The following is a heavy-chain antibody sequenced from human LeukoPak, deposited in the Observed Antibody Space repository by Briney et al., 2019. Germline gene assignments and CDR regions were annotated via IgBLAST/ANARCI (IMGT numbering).Heavy chain of an antibody. CDR1: GFTFSSYG. J-gene: IGHJ4*02. CDR2: IRYDGSNK. CDR3: AAPSLYSSSSSGIDY. V-gene: IGHV3-30*02. Sequence: GGSLRLSCAASGFTFSSYGMHWVRQAPGKGLEWVAFIRYDGSNKYYADSVKGRFTISRDNSKNTLYLQMNSLRAEDTAVYYCAAPSLYSSSSSGIDYWGQGTLVTVSS. D-gene: IGHD6-6*01.